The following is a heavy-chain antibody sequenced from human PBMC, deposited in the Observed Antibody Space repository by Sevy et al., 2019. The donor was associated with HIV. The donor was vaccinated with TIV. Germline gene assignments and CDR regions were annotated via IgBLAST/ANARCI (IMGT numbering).Heavy chain of an antibody. V-gene: IGHV6-1*01. Sequence: LLRQSQTLSLTCAISGDSVSSNSAAWNWIRQSPSRGLEWLGRTYYRSKWYNDYAVSVKSRITINPDTSKNQFSLQLNSVTPEDTAVYYCARGTYYYDSSGYEDAFDIWGQGTMVTVSS. J-gene: IGHJ3*02. CDR2: TYYRSKWYN. CDR3: ARGTYYYDSSGYEDAFDI. CDR1: GDSVSSNSAA. D-gene: IGHD3-22*01.